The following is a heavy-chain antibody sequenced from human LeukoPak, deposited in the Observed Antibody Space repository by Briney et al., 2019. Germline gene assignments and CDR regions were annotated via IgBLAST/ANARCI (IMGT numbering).Heavy chain of an antibody. V-gene: IGHV4-59*12. D-gene: IGHD3-10*01. CDR2: IYYSGST. Sequence: SETLSLTCTVSGGSISSYYWSWIRQPPGKGLEWIGYIYYSGSTNYNTSLKSRVTISVDTSKNQFSLKLSSVTAADTAVYYCARDSWLGELLDFWGQGTLVTVSS. J-gene: IGHJ1*01. CDR1: GGSISSYY. CDR3: ARDSWLGELLDF.